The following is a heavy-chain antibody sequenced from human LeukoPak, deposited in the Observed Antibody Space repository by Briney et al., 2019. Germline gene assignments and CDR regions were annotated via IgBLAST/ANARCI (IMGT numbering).Heavy chain of an antibody. D-gene: IGHD3-10*01. Sequence: SETLSLTCTVSGGSVSSGRYYWSWIRRPPGKGLEWIGYLYYSGSTGYNPSLRSRVTMSVDTSTNHFFLKLSSVTAADTAVYYCARGDRVGSSGYYFDNWGQGTLVTVSS. CDR1: GGSVSSGRYY. CDR3: ARGDRVGSSGYYFDN. CDR2: LYYSGST. V-gene: IGHV4-61*01. J-gene: IGHJ4*02.